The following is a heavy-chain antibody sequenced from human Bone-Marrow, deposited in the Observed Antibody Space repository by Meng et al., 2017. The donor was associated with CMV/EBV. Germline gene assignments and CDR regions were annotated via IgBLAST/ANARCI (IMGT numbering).Heavy chain of an antibody. Sequence: GSLRLSCTVSGGSISSSNWWSWVRQPPGKGLEWIGEIYHSGSTNYNASLKSRVTISVDKSKNQFSLKLSSVTAADTAVYYCARGGMGTDAVEIWGQGTMVTVSS. CDR3: ARGGMGTDAVEI. V-gene: IGHV4-4*02. CDR2: IYHSGST. J-gene: IGHJ3*02. D-gene: IGHD7-27*01. CDR1: GGSISSSNW.